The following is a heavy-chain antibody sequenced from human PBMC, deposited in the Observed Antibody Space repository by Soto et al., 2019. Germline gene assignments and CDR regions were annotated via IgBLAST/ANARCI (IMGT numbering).Heavy chain of an antibody. Sequence: GGSLRLSCAASGFTFSSYAMSWVRQAPGKGLEWVSAISGSGGSTYYADSVKGRFTISRDNSKNTLYLQMNSLRAEDTAVYYCAKDLGMVVAATYFDYWGQGTLVTVSS. CDR2: ISGSGGST. CDR3: AKDLGMVVAATYFDY. CDR1: GFTFSSYA. V-gene: IGHV3-23*01. J-gene: IGHJ4*02. D-gene: IGHD2-15*01.